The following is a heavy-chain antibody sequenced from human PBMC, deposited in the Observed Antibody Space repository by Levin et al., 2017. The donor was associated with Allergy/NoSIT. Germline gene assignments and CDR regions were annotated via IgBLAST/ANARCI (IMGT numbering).Heavy chain of an antibody. CDR1: GYSFTNYW. J-gene: IGHJ4*02. Sequence: GESLKISCEASGYSFTNYWIGWVRQMPGKGLEWMGTIYPDDSDSKYSPSFEGQVAMFVDKSITTVYLQWSSLRSSDAAMYYCARRGVVADTSTYFFDYWGQGTLVSVSS. CDR2: IYPDDSDS. CDR3: ARRGVVADTSTYFFDY. V-gene: IGHV5-51*01. D-gene: IGHD2-15*01.